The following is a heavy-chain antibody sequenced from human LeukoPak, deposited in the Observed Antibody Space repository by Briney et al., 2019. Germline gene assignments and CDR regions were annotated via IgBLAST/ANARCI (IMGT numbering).Heavy chain of an antibody. D-gene: IGHD3-16*01. J-gene: IGHJ3*02. CDR3: ANSFYDFDAFDI. V-gene: IGHV4-59*08. Sequence: PSETLSLTCTVSGGSISSYYWSWIRQPPGKGLEWIGYIYYGGSTNYNPSLKSRVTISVDTSKNQFSLKLSSVTAADTAVYYCANSFYDFDAFDIWGQGTMVTVSS. CDR1: GGSISSYY. CDR2: IYYGGST.